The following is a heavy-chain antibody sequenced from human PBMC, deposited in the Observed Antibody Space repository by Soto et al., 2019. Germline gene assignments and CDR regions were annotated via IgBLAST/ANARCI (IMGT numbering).Heavy chain of an antibody. J-gene: IGHJ4*02. Sequence: PSETLSLTCAGYGGSFSGYYWSWIRQPPGKGLEWIGEINHSGSTNYNPSLKSRVTISVDTSKNQFSLKLSSVTAADTAVYYCARGGGYYDSSGYPGYWGQGTLVTVSS. CDR1: GGSFSGYY. D-gene: IGHD3-22*01. CDR2: INHSGST. V-gene: IGHV4-34*01. CDR3: ARGGGYYDSSGYPGY.